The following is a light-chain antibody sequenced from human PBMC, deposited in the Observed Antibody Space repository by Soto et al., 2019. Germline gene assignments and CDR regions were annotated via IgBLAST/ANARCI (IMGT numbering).Light chain of an antibody. J-gene: IGLJ3*02. V-gene: IGLV2-14*01. CDR1: SSDLGGYNY. CDR2: EVS. Sequence: QSALTQPASVSGSPGQSITISCSGTSSDLGGYNYVSWYQQHPGKAPKLVICEVSDRPSGVSNRFSGSKSGNTASLTISGLQAEDEADYYCRSYTSSTTVVFGVGTQLTVL. CDR3: RSYTSSTTVV.